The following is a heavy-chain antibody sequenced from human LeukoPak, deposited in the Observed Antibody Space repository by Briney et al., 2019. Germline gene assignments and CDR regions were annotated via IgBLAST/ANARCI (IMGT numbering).Heavy chain of an antibody. J-gene: IGHJ6*03. V-gene: IGHV3-48*01. CDR3: ARGPAVADYFQHYYMDV. D-gene: IGHD6-19*01. CDR1: GFTFSSYS. Sequence: PGGSLRLSCAASGFTFSSYSMNWVRQAPGKGLEWVSYTSTSSSTIYYADSVKGRFTISRDNAKNSLYLQMNSLRAEDTAVYYCARGPAVADYFQHYYMDVWGKGTTVTVSS. CDR2: TSTSSSTI.